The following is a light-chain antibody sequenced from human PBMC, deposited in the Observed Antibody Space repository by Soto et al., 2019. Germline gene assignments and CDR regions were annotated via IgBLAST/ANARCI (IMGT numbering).Light chain of an antibody. CDR1: SSDVGGYNY. V-gene: IGLV2-14*01. CDR3: SSYKSSSTYV. CDR2: DVR. J-gene: IGLJ1*01. Sequence: QSVLTQPASVSGSPGQSITISCTGTSSDVGGYNYVSWYQQYPGKAPKLMIYDVRNRPSGVSNRFSGSKSGDTASLTFSGLQADDEAVYYCSSYKSSSTYVYGTGPKVTAL.